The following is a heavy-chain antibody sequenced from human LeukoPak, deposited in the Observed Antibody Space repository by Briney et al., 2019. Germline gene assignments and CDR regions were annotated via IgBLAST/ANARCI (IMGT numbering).Heavy chain of an antibody. D-gene: IGHD2-15*01. Sequence: SETLSLTCAVYGGSFSGYYWSWIRQPPGKGLEWIGEINHSGSTNYNPSLKSRVTISVDTSKNQFSLKLSSVTAADTAVYYCAMFPGYCSGGSCYHLGYFDYWGQGTLVTVSS. J-gene: IGHJ4*02. V-gene: IGHV4-34*01. CDR3: AMFPGYCSGGSCYHLGYFDY. CDR1: GGSFSGYY. CDR2: INHSGST.